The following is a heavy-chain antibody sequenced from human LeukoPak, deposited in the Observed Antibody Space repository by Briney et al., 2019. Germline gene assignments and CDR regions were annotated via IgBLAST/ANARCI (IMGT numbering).Heavy chain of an antibody. CDR2: MNPNSDNT. CDR1: GYTFTSYD. Sequence: GASVKVSCKASGYTFTSYDINWVRQATGQGLEWMGWMNPNSDNTGYAQKFQGRLTLTRDLSTSTDYMELSSLRSDDTAVYFCARDTSEGDYAWWFDPWGQGTLVTVAS. V-gene: IGHV1-8*02. D-gene: IGHD3-16*01. J-gene: IGHJ5*02. CDR3: ARDTSEGDYAWWFDP.